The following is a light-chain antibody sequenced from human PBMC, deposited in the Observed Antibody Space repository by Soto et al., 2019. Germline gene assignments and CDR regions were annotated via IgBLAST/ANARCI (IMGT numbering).Light chain of an antibody. CDR2: EGS. J-gene: IGLJ1*01. V-gene: IGLV2-23*01. CDR3: CSFASSTTFYV. Sequence: QSVLTQPASVSGSPGQSITISCTGTSSDVGSSDLVSWYQQHPGKAPNLIIFEGSRRPSGVPGRFSGSKSGNTASLTISGLQAEDEADYYCCSFASSTTFYVFGTGTKLTVL. CDR1: SSDVGSSDL.